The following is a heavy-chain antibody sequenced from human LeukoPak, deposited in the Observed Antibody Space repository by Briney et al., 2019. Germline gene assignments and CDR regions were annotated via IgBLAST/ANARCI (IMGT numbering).Heavy chain of an antibody. CDR2: IYYSGST. J-gene: IGHJ3*02. D-gene: IGHD3-16*01. V-gene: IGHV4-31*03. CDR3: ARSAPYVWGSYCAFDI. Sequence: PSETLSLTCTVSGGSIGSGGYYWSWIRQHPGKGLEWIGYIYYSGSTYYNPSLKSRVTISVDTSKNQFSLKLSSVTAADTAVYYCARSAPYVWGSYCAFDIWGQGTMVTVSS. CDR1: GGSIGSGGYY.